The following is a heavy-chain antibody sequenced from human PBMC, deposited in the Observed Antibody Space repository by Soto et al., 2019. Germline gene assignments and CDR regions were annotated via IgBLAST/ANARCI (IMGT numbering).Heavy chain of an antibody. CDR2: IIPIFGTA. CDR3: ARGGKYYYDSSGSHLTAFDI. J-gene: IGHJ3*02. CDR1: GGTFSSYA. D-gene: IGHD3-22*01. V-gene: IGHV1-69*01. Sequence: QVQLVQSGAEVKKTGSSVKVSCKASGGTFSSYAISWVRQAPGQGLEWMGGIIPIFGTANDAQKFQGRVTITADESTRTAYMELSSLRSEDTAVYYCARGGKYYYDSSGSHLTAFDIWGQGTMVTVSS.